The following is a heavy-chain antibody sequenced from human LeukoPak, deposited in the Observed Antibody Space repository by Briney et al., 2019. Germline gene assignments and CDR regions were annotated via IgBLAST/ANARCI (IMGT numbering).Heavy chain of an antibody. V-gene: IGHV4-39*07. CDR2: INHSGST. Sequence: PSETLSLTCTVSGGSISSSTYYWSWIRQPPGKGLEWIGEINHSGSTNYNPSLKSRVTISVDTSKNQFSLKLSSVTAADTAVYYCARRTPRYYYDSSGYYPYWGQGTLVTVSS. CDR3: ARRTPRYYYDSSGYYPY. D-gene: IGHD3-22*01. J-gene: IGHJ4*02. CDR1: GGSISSSTYY.